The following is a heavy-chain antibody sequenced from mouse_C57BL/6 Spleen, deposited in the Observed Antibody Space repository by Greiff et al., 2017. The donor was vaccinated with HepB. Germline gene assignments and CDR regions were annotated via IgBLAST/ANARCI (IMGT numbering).Heavy chain of an antibody. J-gene: IGHJ3*01. CDR2: ISSGGSYT. CDR3: ARQGDTGFAY. V-gene: IGHV5-6*01. Sequence: EVQRVESGGDLVKPGGSLKLSCAASGFTFSSYGMSWVRQTPDKRLEWVATISSGGSYTYYPDSVKGRFTISRDNAKNTLYLQMSSLKSEDTAMYYCARQGDTGFAYWGQGTLVTVSA. CDR1: GFTFSSYG.